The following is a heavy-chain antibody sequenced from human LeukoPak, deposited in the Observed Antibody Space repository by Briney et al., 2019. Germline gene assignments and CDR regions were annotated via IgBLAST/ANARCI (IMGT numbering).Heavy chain of an antibody. V-gene: IGHV1-8*01. CDR1: GYTFTSYD. J-gene: IGHJ4*02. D-gene: IGHD6-13*01. CDR3: ASIATGIAAAGTVRDFDY. CDR2: MNPNSGNT. Sequence: ASVKVSCKASGYTFTSYDIHWVRQATGQGLEWMGWMNPNSGNTGYAQKFQGRVTMTRNTSISTAYMELSSLRSEDAAVYYCASIATGIAAAGTVRDFDYWGEGTLVTVSS.